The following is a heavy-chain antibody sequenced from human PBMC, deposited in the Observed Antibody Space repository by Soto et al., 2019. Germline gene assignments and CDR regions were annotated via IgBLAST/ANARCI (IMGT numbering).Heavy chain of an antibody. V-gene: IGHV4-30-2*06. CDR2: ISRLDNP. Sequence: TLSLTCTVAGCSMIYGCFSWSWIRQSPGKGLEWIGYISRLDNPYFHPSFKSRVTMSIDRSRNQFYLNLSSMTAADRAVYYCARGAGYDPFDYWGQGVLVTVSS. CDR1: GCSMIYGCFS. D-gene: IGHD5-12*01. CDR3: ARGAGYDPFDY. J-gene: IGHJ4*02.